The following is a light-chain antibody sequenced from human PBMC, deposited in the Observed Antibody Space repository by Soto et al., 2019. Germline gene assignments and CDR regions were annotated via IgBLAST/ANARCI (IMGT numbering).Light chain of an antibody. Sequence: QPASVSGSPGQSITISCTGTSSDVGGYNYVSWYQQHPGKAPKLMIYDVSNRPSGVSNRFSGSKSGNTASLTISGLQAEDEADYYCSSYTSSSSRVFGGGTKVTVL. J-gene: IGLJ2*01. CDR2: DVS. CDR3: SSYTSSSSRV. CDR1: SSDVGGYNY. V-gene: IGLV2-14*01.